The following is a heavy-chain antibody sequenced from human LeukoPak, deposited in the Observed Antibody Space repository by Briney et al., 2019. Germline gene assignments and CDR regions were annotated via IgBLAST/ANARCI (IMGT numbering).Heavy chain of an antibody. D-gene: IGHD6-13*01. V-gene: IGHV3-74*01. CDR3: VSSSSIDY. CDR1: GFTLGSYW. CDR2: IKTDGSST. Sequence: GGSLRLSCAASGFTLGSYWMHWVRQAPGKGLVWVSRIKTDGSSTNYADSVKGRFTISRDNVKNTVYLQMDSLRAEDTAVYYCVSSSSIDYWGQGTLVTVSS. J-gene: IGHJ4*02.